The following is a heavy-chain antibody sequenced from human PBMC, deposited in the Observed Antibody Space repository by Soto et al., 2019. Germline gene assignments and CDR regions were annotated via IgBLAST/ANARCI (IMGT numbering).Heavy chain of an antibody. CDR1: GGSFSGYY. J-gene: IGHJ5*02. V-gene: IGHV4-34*01. CDR3: ARGRLRYNWNYGDYNWFDP. D-gene: IGHD1-7*01. Sequence: KQSQTLSLTCAVYGGSFSGYYWSWIRQPPGKGLEWIGEINHSGSTNYNPSLKSRVTISVDTSKNQFSLKLSSVTAADTAVYYCARGRLRYNWNYGDYNWFDPWGQGTLVTVSS. CDR2: INHSGST.